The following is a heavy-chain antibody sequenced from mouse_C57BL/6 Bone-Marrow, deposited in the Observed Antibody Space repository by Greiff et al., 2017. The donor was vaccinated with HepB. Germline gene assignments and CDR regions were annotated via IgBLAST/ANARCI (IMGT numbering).Heavy chain of an antibody. CDR1: GYTFTSYW. Sequence: QVQLQQPGAELVRPGTSVKLSCKASGYTFTSYWMHWVKQRPGQGLEWIGVIDPSDSYTNYNQKFKGKATLTVDTSSSTAYMQLSSLTSEDSAVYYCARPPFITTVVDYYAMDYWGQGTSVTVSS. D-gene: IGHD1-1*01. J-gene: IGHJ4*01. V-gene: IGHV1-59*01. CDR3: ARPPFITTVVDYYAMDY. CDR2: IDPSDSYT.